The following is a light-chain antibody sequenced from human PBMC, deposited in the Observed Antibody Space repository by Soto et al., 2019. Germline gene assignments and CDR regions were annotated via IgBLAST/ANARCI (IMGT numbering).Light chain of an antibody. CDR1: SSDVGGYNF. CDR2: DVS. V-gene: IGLV2-14*03. Sequence: QSALTQPASVSGSPGQSITISCAGTSSDVGGYNFVSWYQHHPGKVPKLMIYDVSNRPSGVSNRFSGSKSGNTASLTISGLQAEDEADYYCSSYTSSSTLVFGGGTKLT. J-gene: IGLJ2*01. CDR3: SSYTSSSTLV.